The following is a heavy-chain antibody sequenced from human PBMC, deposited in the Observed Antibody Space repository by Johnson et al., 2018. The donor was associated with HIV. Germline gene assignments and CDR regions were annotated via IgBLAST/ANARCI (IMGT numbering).Heavy chain of an antibody. J-gene: IGHJ3*02. CDR3: ARDYGDDEVPDAFDI. Sequence: QVQLVESGGGLVKPGGSLRLSCAVSGFTFSDYSMSWIRQAPGKGMEWVSYITSSGSTIYYADSVKGRFTIYRDNAKNSLYLQMNSLRAEDTAVYYCARDYGDDEVPDAFDIWGQGTMCTVSS. V-gene: IGHV3-11*04. CDR2: ITSSGSTI. CDR1: GFTFSDYS. D-gene: IGHD4-17*01.